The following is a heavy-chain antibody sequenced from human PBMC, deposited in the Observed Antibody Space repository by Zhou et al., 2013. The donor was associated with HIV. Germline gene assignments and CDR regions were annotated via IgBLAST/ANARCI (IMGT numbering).Heavy chain of an antibody. CDR2: INPNSGDT. Sequence: QVQLVQSGAEVKKPGASVKVSCKASGYTFTDYYMHWVRQAPGQGFEWMGWINPNSGDTNYAQKFQGRVTMTRDTSISTAYMELSRLRSDDTAVYYCARDVGIAVAGTDYWGQGNPGSPSPQ. CDR3: ARDVGIAVAGTDY. J-gene: IGHJ4*02. CDR1: GYTFTDYY. V-gene: IGHV1-2*02. D-gene: IGHD6-19*01.